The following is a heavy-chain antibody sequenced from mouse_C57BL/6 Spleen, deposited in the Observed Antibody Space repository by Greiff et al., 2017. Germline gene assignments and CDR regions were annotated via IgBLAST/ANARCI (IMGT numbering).Heavy chain of an antibody. D-gene: IGHD1-1*01. Sequence: DVKLQESGPGLAKPSQTLSLTCSVTGYSITSDYWNWIRKFPGNKLEYMGYISYSGSTYYNPSLKSRISITRDTSKNQYYLQLNSVTTEDTATYYCARSLLSYGSKGYFDVWGTGTTVTVSS. J-gene: IGHJ1*03. CDR3: ARSLLSYGSKGYFDV. V-gene: IGHV3-8*01. CDR2: ISYSGST. CDR1: GYSITSDY.